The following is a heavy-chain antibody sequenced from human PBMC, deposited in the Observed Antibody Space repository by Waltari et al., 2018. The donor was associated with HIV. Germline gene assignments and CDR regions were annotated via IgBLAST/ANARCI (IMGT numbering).Heavy chain of an antibody. CDR2: IRGGGET. Sequence: QLLESGGGLVEPGGSLRLSCAASGFIFTDFAMDWVRQAPGKGREGVSAIRGGGETFYADSVKGRFTISRDNSKNTLYLQMNSLRADDAAVYYCVKDSGRAADVFDLWGQGTMVTVSS. CDR1: GFIFTDFA. CDR3: VKDSGRAADVFDL. J-gene: IGHJ3*01. D-gene: IGHD3-10*01. V-gene: IGHV3-23*01.